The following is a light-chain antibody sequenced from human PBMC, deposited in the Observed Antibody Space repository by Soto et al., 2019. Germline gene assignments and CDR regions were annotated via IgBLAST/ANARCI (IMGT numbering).Light chain of an antibody. CDR1: QTVSSGH. J-gene: IGKJ2*01. CDR2: GGT. CDR3: QQYVSSPYT. V-gene: IGKV3-20*01. Sequence: VLTQSRSALSFSPVERATLSGRASQTVSSGHLAWYQQKPGQAPRLLISGGTSRATGIPDRFSGSGSGTDFTLTVSRLEPEDLAVYYCQQYVSSPYTFGLGTKVDIK.